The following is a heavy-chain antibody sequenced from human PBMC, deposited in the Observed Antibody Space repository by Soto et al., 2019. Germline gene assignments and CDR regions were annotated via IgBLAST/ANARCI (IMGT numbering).Heavy chain of an antibody. Sequence: QVQLVQSGAEVKKPGASVKVSCKASGYTFTSYAMHWVRQAPGQRLEWMGWINAGNGNTKYSQKFQGRVTITRDTSASTAYMELSRRRSDDTAVYYCASSSVVVTAVWYSYLRGRGTLVTVSS. CDR3: ASSSVVVTAVWYSYL. CDR1: GYTFTSYA. J-gene: IGHJ2*01. D-gene: IGHD2-21*02. CDR2: INAGNGNT. V-gene: IGHV1-3*01.